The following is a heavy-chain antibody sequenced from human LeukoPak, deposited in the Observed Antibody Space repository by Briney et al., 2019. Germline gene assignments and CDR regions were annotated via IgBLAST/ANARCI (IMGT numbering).Heavy chain of an antibody. J-gene: IGHJ6*02. Sequence: VASVKVSFTASGGTFSSYTISWVRQAPGQGLEWMGRIIPILGIANYAQKFQGRVTITADKSTSTAYMELSSLRSEDTAVYYCARTGGYCSGGSCYPNYGMDVWGQGTTVTVSS. V-gene: IGHV1-69*02. CDR2: IIPILGIA. CDR1: GGTFSSYT. D-gene: IGHD2-15*01. CDR3: ARTGGYCSGGSCYPNYGMDV.